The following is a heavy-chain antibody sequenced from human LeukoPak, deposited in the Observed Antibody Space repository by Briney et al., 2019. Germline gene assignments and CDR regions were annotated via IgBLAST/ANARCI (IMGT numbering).Heavy chain of an antibody. J-gene: IGHJ4*02. D-gene: IGHD6-19*01. Sequence: ASVKVSCKASGYTFTGYAMHWVRQAPGQRLEWMGWINAGNGNTKYSQKFQGRVTITRDTSASTAYMELSSLRSEDTAVYYCARARIAVAGTFDYWGQGTLVTVSS. CDR2: INAGNGNT. V-gene: IGHV1-3*01. CDR3: ARARIAVAGTFDY. CDR1: GYTFTGYA.